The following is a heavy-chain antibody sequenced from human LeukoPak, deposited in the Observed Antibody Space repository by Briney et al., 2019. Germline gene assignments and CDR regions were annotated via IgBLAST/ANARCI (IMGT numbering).Heavy chain of an antibody. CDR2: ITAYNGNI. CDR3: ARGGATTAIDY. D-gene: IGHD4/OR15-4a*01. Sequence: GASVKVSCKASGYTFDSYGISWVRQAPGQRPEWMGWITAYNGNIKYAQKLQGRVTMTTDTSTSTAYIEVRSLRSDDTAVYYCARGGATTAIDYWGQGTQVTVSS. V-gene: IGHV1-18*01. J-gene: IGHJ4*02. CDR1: GYTFDSYG.